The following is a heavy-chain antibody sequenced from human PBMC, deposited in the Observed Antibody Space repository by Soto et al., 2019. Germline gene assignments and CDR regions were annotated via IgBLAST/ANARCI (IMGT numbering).Heavy chain of an antibody. CDR1: GYTFSSYG. J-gene: IGHJ4*02. CDR3: ARDLDSGSYYFDY. CDR2: ISAYTGKT. D-gene: IGHD1-26*01. V-gene: IGHV1-18*04. Sequence: ASVKVSCKASGYTFSSYGISWVRQAPGQGLEWMGWISAYTGKTNYAQKLQGRVTMTTDTSTSTAYMEVRSLRSDDTAVYYCARDLDSGSYYFDYWAQGTLVTVSS.